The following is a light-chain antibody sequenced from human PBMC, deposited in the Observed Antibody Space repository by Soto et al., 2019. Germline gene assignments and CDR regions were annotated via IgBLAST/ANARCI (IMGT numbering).Light chain of an antibody. CDR1: SGSVSTSNY. CDR2: STN. V-gene: IGLV8-61*01. CDR3: VLYMGSGISG. J-gene: IGLJ7*01. Sequence: QTVVTQEPSFSVSPGGTVTLTCGLSSGSVSTSNYPSWYQQTPGQAPRTLIYSTNIRSSGVPDRFSGSILGNKAALTITGAQADDESDYYCVLYMGSGISGFGGGTQLTVL.